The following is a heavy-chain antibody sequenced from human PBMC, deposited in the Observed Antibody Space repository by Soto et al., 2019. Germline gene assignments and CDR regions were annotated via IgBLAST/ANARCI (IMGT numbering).Heavy chain of an antibody. CDR1: GFTFSSYG. D-gene: IGHD6-13*01. V-gene: IGHV3-33*01. CDR3: ARVGLPPRTYSSTRRGSPINCFDP. Sequence: AGGSLRLSCAASGFTFSSYGMHWVRQAPGKGLEWVAVIWYDGSNKYYADSVKGRFTISRDNSKNTLYLQMNSLRAEDTAVYYCARVGLPPRTYSSTRRGSPINCFDPWRQRTLVSVSS. CDR2: IWYDGSNK. J-gene: IGHJ5*02.